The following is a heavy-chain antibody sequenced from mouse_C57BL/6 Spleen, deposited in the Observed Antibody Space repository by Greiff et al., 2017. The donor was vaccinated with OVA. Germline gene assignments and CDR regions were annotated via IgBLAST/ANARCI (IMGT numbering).Heavy chain of an antibody. Sequence: QVQLQQPGAELVKPGASVKLSCKASGYTFTSYWMQWVKQRPGQGLEWIGEIDPSDSYTNYNQKFKGKATLTVDTSSSTAYMQLSRLTSEDSAVYYCARGYFDVWGTGTTVTVSS. CDR3: ARGYFDV. CDR1: GYTFTSYW. CDR2: IDPSDSYT. V-gene: IGHV1-50*01. J-gene: IGHJ1*03.